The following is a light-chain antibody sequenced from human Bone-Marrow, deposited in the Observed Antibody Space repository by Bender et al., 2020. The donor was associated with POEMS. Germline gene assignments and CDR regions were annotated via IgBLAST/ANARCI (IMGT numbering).Light chain of an antibody. J-gene: IGLJ3*02. V-gene: IGLV2-14*01. CDR1: SSDVGLYNY. CDR3: QSYDNSLGGWV. CDR2: NVS. Sequence: QSALTQPASVSASPGQSITISCTGTSSDVGLYNYVSWYQQHPRKVPKLIIYNVSNRPSGVSNRFSGSKSGNTASLTISGLQAEDEADYYCQSYDNSLGGWVFGGGTKLTVL.